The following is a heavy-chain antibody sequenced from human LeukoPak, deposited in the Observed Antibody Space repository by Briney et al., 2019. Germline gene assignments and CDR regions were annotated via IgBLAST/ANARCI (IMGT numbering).Heavy chain of an antibody. D-gene: IGHD2-21*02. J-gene: IGHJ3*02. Sequence: PSETLSLTCAVYGGSFSGYYWSWIRQPPGKGLEWIGEINHSGSTNYNPSLKSRVTISVDTSKNQFSLKLSSVTAADTAVYYCARASVVVTANDAFDIWGQGTMVTVSS. V-gene: IGHV4-34*01. CDR1: GGSFSGYY. CDR3: ARASVVVTANDAFDI. CDR2: INHSGST.